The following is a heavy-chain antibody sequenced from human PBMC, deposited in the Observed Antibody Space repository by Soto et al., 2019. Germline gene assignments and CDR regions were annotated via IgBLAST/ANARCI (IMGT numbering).Heavy chain of an antibody. D-gene: IGHD5-12*01. CDR1: GGSISSYY. CDR2: IYYSGST. Sequence: SETLSLTCTVSGGSISSYYWSWIRQPPGKGLEWIGYIYYSGSTNYNPSLKSRVTISVDTSKNQFSLKLSSVTAADTAVYYCERDEPAGEWLRFDSRNGMPVCGQGTTVTVSS. J-gene: IGHJ6*02. CDR3: ERDEPAGEWLRFDSRNGMPV. V-gene: IGHV4-59*01.